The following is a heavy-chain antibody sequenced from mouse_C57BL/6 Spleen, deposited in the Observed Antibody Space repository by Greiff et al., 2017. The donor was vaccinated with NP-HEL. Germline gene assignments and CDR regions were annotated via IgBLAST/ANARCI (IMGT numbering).Heavy chain of an antibody. Sequence: EVHLVESGGDLVKPGGSLKLSCAASGFTFSSYGMSWVRQTPDKRLEWVATISSGGSYTYYPDSVKGRFTISRDNAKNTLYLQMSSLKSEDTAMYYCARRVYYGNYVYYFDYWGQGTTLTVSS. J-gene: IGHJ2*01. CDR3: ARRVYYGNYVYYFDY. CDR1: GFTFSSYG. CDR2: ISSGGSYT. D-gene: IGHD2-1*01. V-gene: IGHV5-6*01.